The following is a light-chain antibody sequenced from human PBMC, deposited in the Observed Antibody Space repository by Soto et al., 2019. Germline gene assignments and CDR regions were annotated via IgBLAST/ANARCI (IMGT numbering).Light chain of an antibody. CDR1: SSDIGGYNY. CDR3: SSYTCTSTLYV. J-gene: IGLJ1*01. V-gene: IGLV2-14*03. CDR2: DVS. Sequence: QSVLTQPASVSGSPGQSITISCTGTSSDIGGYNYVSWYQQLPGKVPKLIIYDVSNRPSGVSDRFSGSKSGNAASLTISGLQAEDEADYYCSSYTCTSTLYVFGTGTKVTVL.